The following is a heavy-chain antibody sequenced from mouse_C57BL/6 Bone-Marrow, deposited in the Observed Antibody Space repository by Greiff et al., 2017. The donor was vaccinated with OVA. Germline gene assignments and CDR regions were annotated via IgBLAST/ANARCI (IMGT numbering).Heavy chain of an antibody. V-gene: IGHV1-81*01. D-gene: IGHD2-4*01. CDR1: GYTFTSYG. J-gene: IGHJ3*01. CDR3: AGGDYPAWFAY. Sequence: QVQLQQSGAELARPGASVKLSCKASGYTFTSYGISWVKQRTGQGLEWIGEIYPRSGNTYYNEKFKGKATLTADKSSSTAYMELRSLTSEYSAVYCGAGGDYPAWFAYWGQGTLVTVAA. CDR2: IYPRSGNT.